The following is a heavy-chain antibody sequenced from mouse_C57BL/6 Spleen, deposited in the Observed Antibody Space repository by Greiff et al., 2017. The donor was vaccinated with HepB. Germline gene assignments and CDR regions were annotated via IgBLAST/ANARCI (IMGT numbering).Heavy chain of an antibody. Sequence: VKLQQSGAELVKPGASVKLSCKASGYTFTSYWMQWVKQRPGQGLEWIGEIDPSDSYTNYNQKFKGKATLTVDTSSSTAYMQLSSLTSEDSAVYYCAREAAGTPFAYWGQGTLVTVSA. V-gene: IGHV1-50*01. D-gene: IGHD4-1*01. CDR3: AREAAGTPFAY. J-gene: IGHJ3*01. CDR2: IDPSDSYT. CDR1: GYTFTSYW.